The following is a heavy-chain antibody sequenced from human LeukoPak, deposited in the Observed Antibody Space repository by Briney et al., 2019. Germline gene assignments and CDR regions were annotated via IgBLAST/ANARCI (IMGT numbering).Heavy chain of an antibody. CDR3: ARWRVYCTNGVCYSGGLDY. D-gene: IGHD2-8*01. CDR2: INPNSGGT. J-gene: IGHJ4*02. V-gene: IGHV1-2*02. CDR1: GYTFTGYY. Sequence: ASVKVSCKASGYTFTGYYMHWVRQAPGQGLEWMGWINPNSGGTNYAQKFQGRVTMTRDTSISTAYMELSRLRSDDTAVYYCARWRVYCTNGVCYSGGLDYWGQGTLVTVSS.